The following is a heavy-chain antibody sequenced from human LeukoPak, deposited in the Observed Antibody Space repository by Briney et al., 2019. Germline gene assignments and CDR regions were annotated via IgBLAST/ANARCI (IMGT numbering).Heavy chain of an antibody. CDR3: AKDHYDSSGYPFDY. V-gene: IGHV4-34*01. CDR2: IYYRGNS. Sequence: SETLSLTCAVYGGSFSGDYWSWLRQPPGKGLEWIGSIYYRGNSYYNPSLKSRATISVDTSKNHFSLKLRSVTAADTAVYYCAKDHYDSSGYPFDYWGQGTLVTVSS. J-gene: IGHJ4*02. D-gene: IGHD3-22*01. CDR1: GGSFSGDY.